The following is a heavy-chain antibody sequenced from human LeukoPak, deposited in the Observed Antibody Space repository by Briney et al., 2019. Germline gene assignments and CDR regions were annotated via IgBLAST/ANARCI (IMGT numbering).Heavy chain of an antibody. Sequence: PSETLSLTCAVSGGSISSSNWWSWVRQPPGKGLEWIGEIYHSGSTNYNPSLKSRVTISVDKSKNQFSLKLSSVTAADTAVYYCARDQRGYSGYDSGIDYWGQGTLVTVSS. CDR1: GGSISSSNW. J-gene: IGHJ4*02. CDR2: IYHSGST. D-gene: IGHD5-12*01. V-gene: IGHV4-4*02. CDR3: ARDQRGYSGYDSGIDY.